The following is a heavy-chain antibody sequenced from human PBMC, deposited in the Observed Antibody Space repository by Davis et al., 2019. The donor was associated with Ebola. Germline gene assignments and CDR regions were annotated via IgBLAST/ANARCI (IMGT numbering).Heavy chain of an antibody. V-gene: IGHV3-21*01. CDR3: ARDREYSSSSGDY. D-gene: IGHD6-6*01. CDR2: ISSSSSYI. J-gene: IGHJ4*02. Sequence: GESLKISCAASGFTFSSYSMNWVRQAPGKGLEWVSSISSSSSYIYYADSVKGRFTISRDNAKNSLYLQMNSLRAEDTAVYYCARDREYSSSSGDYWGQGTLVTVSS. CDR1: GFTFSSYS.